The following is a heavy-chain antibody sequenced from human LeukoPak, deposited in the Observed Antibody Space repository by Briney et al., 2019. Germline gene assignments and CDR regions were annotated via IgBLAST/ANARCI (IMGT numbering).Heavy chain of an antibody. CDR1: GFTFSSYA. CDR2: ISENGGTT. J-gene: IGHJ4*02. D-gene: IGHD6-13*01. V-gene: IGHV3-23*01. CDR3: AKDYGPKQLVFFDS. Sequence: GGSPRLSCAASGFTFSSYALSWVRQAPGKGLEWVSAISENGGTTFYADSVKGRFTITRDNSKNTLYVQMNSLRGEDTAVYYCAKDYGPKQLVFFDSWGQGTLVTVSS.